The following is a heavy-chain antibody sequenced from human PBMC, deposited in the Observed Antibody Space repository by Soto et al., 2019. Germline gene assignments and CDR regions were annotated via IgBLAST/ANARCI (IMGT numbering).Heavy chain of an antibody. CDR2: IYYSGST. V-gene: IGHV4-59*01. CDR3: ARDRGGYNLVFDY. D-gene: IGHD5-12*01. J-gene: IGHJ4*02. CDR1: GGSISSYY. Sequence: SETLSLTCTVSGGSISSYYWSWLRQPPGKGLEWIGYIYYSGSTNYNPSLKSRVTISVDTSKNQFSLKLSSVTAADTAVYYCARDRGGYNLVFDYWGQGTLVTVSS.